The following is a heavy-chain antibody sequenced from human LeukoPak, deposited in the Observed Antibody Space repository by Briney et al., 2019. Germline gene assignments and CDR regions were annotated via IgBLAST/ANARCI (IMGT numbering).Heavy chain of an antibody. D-gene: IGHD3-10*01. Sequence: ASVKVSCKASGYTFTGYYMHWVRQAPGQGLEWMGWINPNSGGTNYAQKFQGRVTMTRDTSISTAYMELSRLRSDDTAVYYCARDLRLLFGESPFDYWGQGTLVTVSS. CDR1: GYTFTGYY. CDR2: INPNSGGT. CDR3: ARDLRLLFGESPFDY. J-gene: IGHJ4*02. V-gene: IGHV1-2*02.